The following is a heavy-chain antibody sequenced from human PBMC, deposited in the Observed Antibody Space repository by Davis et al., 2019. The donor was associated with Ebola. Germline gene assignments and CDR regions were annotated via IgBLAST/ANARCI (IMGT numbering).Heavy chain of an antibody. Sequence: SVKVSCKASGGTFSSYAISWVRQAPGQGLEWMGGIIPIFGTANYAQKFQGRVTITADESTGTAYMELSSLRSEDTAVYYCARDQVRVDGYNYDRVWYFDLWGRGTLVTVSS. CDR3: ARDQVRVDGYNYDRVWYFDL. J-gene: IGHJ2*01. CDR2: IIPIFGTA. V-gene: IGHV1-69*13. CDR1: GGTFSSYA. D-gene: IGHD5-24*01.